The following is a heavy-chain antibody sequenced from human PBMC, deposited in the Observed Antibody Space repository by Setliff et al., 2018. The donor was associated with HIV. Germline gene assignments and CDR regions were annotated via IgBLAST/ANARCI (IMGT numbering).Heavy chain of an antibody. CDR1: GFTFSSYE. D-gene: IGHD1-1*01. CDR2: ISSSGSTI. Sequence: GGSLRLSCAASGFTFSSYEMNWVRQAPGKGLEWVSYISSSGSTIYYADSVKGRFTISRDNAENSLFLQMNSLRAEDTAVYYCARDLDYYFDYWGQGTLVTVSS. V-gene: IGHV3-48*03. CDR3: ARDLDYYFDY. J-gene: IGHJ4*02.